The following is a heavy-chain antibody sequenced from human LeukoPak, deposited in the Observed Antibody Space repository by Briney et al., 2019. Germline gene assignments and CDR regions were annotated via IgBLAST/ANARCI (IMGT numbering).Heavy chain of an antibody. Sequence: GGSLRVSCVASGFPFRSFSMNWVRQAPGKGLEWVSSISSSSTYIYYADSVKGRFTISRDNAKNSLYLQMNSLRVEDTAVYYCARAEGSGSSFDYWGQGTLVTVSS. CDR1: GFPFRSFS. V-gene: IGHV3-21*01. D-gene: IGHD3-10*01. J-gene: IGHJ4*02. CDR2: ISSSSTYI. CDR3: ARAEGSGSSFDY.